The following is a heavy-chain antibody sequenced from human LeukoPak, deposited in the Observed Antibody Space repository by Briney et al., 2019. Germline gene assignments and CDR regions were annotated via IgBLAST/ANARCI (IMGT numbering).Heavy chain of an antibody. Sequence: PGGSLRLSCAASGFTVSSNYMSWVRQAPGKGLEWVSVIYSGGSTYYADSVKGRFTISRDNSKNTLYLQMSSLRAEDTAVYYCARYSSSYTWFDPWGQGTLVTVSS. CDR2: IYSGGST. J-gene: IGHJ5*02. CDR3: ARYSSSYTWFDP. V-gene: IGHV3-66*01. CDR1: GFTVSSNY. D-gene: IGHD6-13*01.